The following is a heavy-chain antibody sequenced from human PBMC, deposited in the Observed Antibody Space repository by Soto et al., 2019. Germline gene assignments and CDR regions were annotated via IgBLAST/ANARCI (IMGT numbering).Heavy chain of an antibody. Sequence: PGESPKIPCNGPGYTFTNYWNGLVRQMPGKGPEWMRIIYPGDSDTKYNPSVQGQVTISADKTITTTYPQWSSLKAPDTAIYYCAASFFYYGMDVWGQGTTVTVSS. J-gene: IGHJ6*02. CDR1: GYTFTNYW. D-gene: IGHD3-16*02. CDR2: IYPGDSDT. CDR3: AASFFYYGMDV. V-gene: IGHV5-51*01.